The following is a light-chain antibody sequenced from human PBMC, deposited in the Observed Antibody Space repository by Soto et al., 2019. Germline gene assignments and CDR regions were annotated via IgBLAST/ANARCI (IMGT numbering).Light chain of an antibody. CDR2: EDS. V-gene: IGLV6-57*04. J-gene: IGLJ3*02. CDR1: SDSIASNS. Sequence: NFMLTQPLSVSESPGKTVTISCTRRSDSIASNSVQWYQQRPGSAPTTVIYEDSLRPSGVPDRFSASIDYSSKSASLTVSGLKTEDEADHCCLSYDDTNHRVFGGGTQLTVL. CDR3: LSYDDTNHRV.